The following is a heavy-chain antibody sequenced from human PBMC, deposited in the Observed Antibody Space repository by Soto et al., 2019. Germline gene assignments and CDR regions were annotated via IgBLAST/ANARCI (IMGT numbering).Heavy chain of an antibody. CDR1: GGSFSGYY. CDR2: INHSGST. J-gene: IGHJ4*02. CDR3: ARSFAVAGFDY. V-gene: IGHV4-34*01. D-gene: IGHD6-19*01. Sequence: PSETLSLTCAVYGGSFSGYYWSWIRQPPGKGLEWIGEINHSGSTNYNPSLKSRVTISVDTSKNQFSLKLSSVTAADTAVYYCARSFAVAGFDYWGQGTLVT.